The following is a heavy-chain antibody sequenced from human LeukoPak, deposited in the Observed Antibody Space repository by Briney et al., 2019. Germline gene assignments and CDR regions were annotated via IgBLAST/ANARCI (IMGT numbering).Heavy chain of an antibody. D-gene: IGHD3-3*01. CDR1: GYRFTGYF. CDR3: AGLSTIFGVVVFDY. CDR2: IIPIFGTA. J-gene: IGHJ4*02. V-gene: IGHV1-69*05. Sequence: SVKVSCKASGYRFTGYFLHWVRQAPGQGLEWMGGIIPIFGTANYAQKFQGRVTITTDESTSTAYMELSSLRSEDTAVYYCAGLSTIFGVVVFDYWGQGTLVTVSS.